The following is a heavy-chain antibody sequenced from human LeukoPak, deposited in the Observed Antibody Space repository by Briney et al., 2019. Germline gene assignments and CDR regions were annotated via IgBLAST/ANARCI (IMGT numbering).Heavy chain of an antibody. CDR2: ISAYNGNT. D-gene: IGHD2-15*01. J-gene: IGHJ5*02. CDR3: ARLGYCSGGSCYGYWFDP. Sequence: ASVKVSCKASGYTFTSYGISWVRQAPGQGLEWMGWISAYNGNTNYAQKLQGRVTMTTDTSTSTAYMELSSLRSEDTAVYYCARLGYCSGGSCYGYWFDPWGQGTLVTVSS. V-gene: IGHV1-18*01. CDR1: GYTFTSYG.